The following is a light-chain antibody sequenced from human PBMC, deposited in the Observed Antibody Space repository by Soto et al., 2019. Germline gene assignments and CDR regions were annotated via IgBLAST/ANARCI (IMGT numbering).Light chain of an antibody. V-gene: IGKV1-5*01. J-gene: IGKJ1*01. CDR1: QSVNDW. Sequence: DIQMTQSPSTLSASVGDRVTITCRASQSVNDWLAWYQQKPGKAPKLLIYDASTLESGVPSRFSGSGSGTEFTLTISSLQPDDFATYYCQQYNSHRTFGQGTKVDIK. CDR3: QQYNSHRT. CDR2: DAS.